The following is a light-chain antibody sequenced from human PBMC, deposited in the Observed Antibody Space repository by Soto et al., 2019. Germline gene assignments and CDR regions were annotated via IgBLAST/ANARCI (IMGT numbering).Light chain of an antibody. Sequence: QSALTQPASVSGSPGQSITISCTGTGSDVGSYNYVSWYQQYPGKAPKLMIYEVSDRPSGVSNRFSGSKSGNTASLTISGLQAEDEADYYCAAWDDSLRVVLFGGGTKLTVL. CDR2: EVS. CDR3: AAWDDSLRVVL. V-gene: IGLV2-14*01. CDR1: GSDVGSYNY. J-gene: IGLJ2*01.